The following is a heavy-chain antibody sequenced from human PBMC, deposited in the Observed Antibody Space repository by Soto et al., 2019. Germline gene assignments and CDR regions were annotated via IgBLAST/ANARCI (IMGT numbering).Heavy chain of an antibody. V-gene: IGHV3-23*01. CDR2: VSGNTAGT. J-gene: IGHJ4*01. CDR3: AKRPPSFDV. CDR1: GSSPSYYV. Sequence: EGPPGITCSASGSSPSYYVMYWLLQAPGRGLEWVAFVSGNTAGTFFADSLKGRFSISRDNSKNTLYLQMNNLRAEDTAIYYCAKRPPSFDVWSQGAVVTVSS.